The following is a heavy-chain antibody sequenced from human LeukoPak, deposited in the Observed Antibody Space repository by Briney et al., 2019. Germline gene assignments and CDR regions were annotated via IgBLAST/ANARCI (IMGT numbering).Heavy chain of an antibody. J-gene: IGHJ4*02. CDR2: IIPIFGTA. V-gene: IGHV1-69*13. Sequence: SVKVSCKASGGTFSSYAISWVRQAPGQGLEWIGGIIPIFGTANYAQKFQGRVTITADESTSTAYMELSSLRSEDTAVYYCASLPPGGYCSSTSCPSTVDYWGQGTLVTVSS. CDR3: ASLPPGGYCSSTSCPSTVDY. CDR1: GGTFSSYA. D-gene: IGHD2-2*01.